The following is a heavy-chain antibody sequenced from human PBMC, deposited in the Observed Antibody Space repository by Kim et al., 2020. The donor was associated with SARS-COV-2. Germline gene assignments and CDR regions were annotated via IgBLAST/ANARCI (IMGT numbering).Heavy chain of an antibody. CDR3: ARSGNADY. Sequence: NVNTNYAQKLQGRVTMTTDTSTSTAYMELRSLRSDDTAVYYCARSGNADYWGQGTLVTVSS. V-gene: IGHV1-18*01. D-gene: IGHD2-15*01. J-gene: IGHJ4*02. CDR2: NVNT.